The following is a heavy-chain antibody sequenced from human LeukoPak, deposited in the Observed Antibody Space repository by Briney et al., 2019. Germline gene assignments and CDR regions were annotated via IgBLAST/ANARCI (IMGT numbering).Heavy chain of an antibody. CDR3: AKSLYSRAYFYYYSGMDV. V-gene: IGHV7-4-1*02. CDR1: GYIFTSYA. D-gene: IGHD6-25*01. CDR2: INTNTGNP. Sequence: GASVKVSCKASGYIFTSYAMNWVRQAPGQGLEWMGWINTNTGNPTYAQGFTGRFVFSLDTSVSTASLQISSLKAEDTAVYYCAKSLYSRAYFYYYSGMDVWGQGTTVTVSS. J-gene: IGHJ6*02.